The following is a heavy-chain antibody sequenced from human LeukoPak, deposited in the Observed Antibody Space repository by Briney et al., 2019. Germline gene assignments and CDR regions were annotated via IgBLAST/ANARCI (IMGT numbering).Heavy chain of an antibody. CDR3: ARGRAYDGSGYDLLDY. J-gene: IGHJ4*02. D-gene: IGHD3-22*01. Sequence: ASVKVSCKASGGTFSSYAISWVRQAPGQGLEWMGRIIPILGIANYAQMFQGRVTITADKSTSTAYMELYSLRSEDTAVYYCARGRAYDGSGYDLLDYWGQGTLVTVSS. CDR1: GGTFSSYA. V-gene: IGHV1-69*04. CDR2: IIPILGIA.